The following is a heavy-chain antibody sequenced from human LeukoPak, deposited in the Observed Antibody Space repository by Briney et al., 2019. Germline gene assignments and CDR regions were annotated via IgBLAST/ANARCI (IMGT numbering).Heavy chain of an antibody. J-gene: IGHJ6*03. CDR2: VYTSGST. D-gene: IGHD6-13*01. V-gene: IGHV4-4*07. CDR3: ARDRQQLVRDYYYYYYMDV. CDR1: GGSISSYY. Sequence: SETLSLTCTVSGGSISSYYWSWIRQPAGKGLEWIWRVYTSGSTNYNPSPKSRVTMSVDTSTNQFSLKLSSVTAADTAVYYSARDRQQLVRDYYYYYYMDVWGKGTTVTVSS.